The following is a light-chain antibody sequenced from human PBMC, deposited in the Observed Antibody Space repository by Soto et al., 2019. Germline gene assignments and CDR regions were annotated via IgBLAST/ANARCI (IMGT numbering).Light chain of an antibody. CDR1: QGISSY. J-gene: IGKJ3*01. CDR2: AAS. Sequence: IPLTQSPSSLSASVGDRVTITCRASQGISSYLAWYQQKPGKAPDLLIYAASSLQSGVPSRFSGSGSGTDFTLTITSLQPEDFATYYCQQLSGNPFTFGPGTKVDVK. CDR3: QQLSGNPFT. V-gene: IGKV1-9*01.